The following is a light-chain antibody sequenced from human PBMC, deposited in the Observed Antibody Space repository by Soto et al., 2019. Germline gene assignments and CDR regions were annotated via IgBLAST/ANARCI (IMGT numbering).Light chain of an antibody. J-gene: IGLJ2*01. Sequence: QSVLTQPPSMSGAPGQRVTISCTGSNSNIGAGYDVHWYQQLPGTAPKLLLYGNTNRPSGVPDRFSGSKSGTSASLAITGLQADDEADYYCKSYDSSLSGSVFGGGTKVTVL. CDR3: KSYDSSLSGSV. CDR2: GNT. CDR1: NSNIGAGYD. V-gene: IGLV1-40*01.